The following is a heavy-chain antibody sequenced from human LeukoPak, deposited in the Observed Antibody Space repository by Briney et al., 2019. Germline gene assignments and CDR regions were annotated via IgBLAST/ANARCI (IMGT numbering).Heavy chain of an antibody. CDR1: GFTFSRHG. V-gene: IGHV3-30*18. J-gene: IGHJ4*02. CDR3: AKETAGYFDY. CDR2: ISNDGSRK. Sequence: PGGSLRLSCAPSGFTFSRHGMHWVRQAPGKGLEWVAIISNDGSRKYYAHSVKGRFTISRDNSKNTLYLQMNSLRAEDTAVYYCAKETAGYFDYWGQGTLVTVSS. D-gene: IGHD6-19*01.